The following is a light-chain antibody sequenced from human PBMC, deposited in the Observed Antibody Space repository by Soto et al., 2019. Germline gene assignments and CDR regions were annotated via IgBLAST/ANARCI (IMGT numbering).Light chain of an antibody. CDR3: QQYNNLPQT. Sequence: VMTQAPATLSVSPGEGATLSCRASQTVNNNVAWYQLKDGQVPRLLIYGASTRATDVPARFSGSGSGIEFTLTISSLQSEDFAEYHCQQYNNLPQTFGQGTKVDIK. CDR1: QTVNNN. V-gene: IGKV3-15*01. CDR2: GAS. J-gene: IGKJ1*01.